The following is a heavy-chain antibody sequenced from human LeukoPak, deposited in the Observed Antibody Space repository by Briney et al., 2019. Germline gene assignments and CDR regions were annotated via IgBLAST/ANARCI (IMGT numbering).Heavy chain of an antibody. V-gene: IGHV4-39*01. D-gene: IGHD3-10*01. Sequence: SETLSLTCIVSGGSLGTPKYYWGWIRQPPGKGLEWIGSIDYSGTTYYNPSLKGRLAISINTSKNQFSLNLASVTAADTAVYYCARHGSRGSLNWFDPWGQGTLITVSS. CDR2: IDYSGTT. CDR1: GGSLGTPKYY. J-gene: IGHJ5*02. CDR3: ARHGSRGSLNWFDP.